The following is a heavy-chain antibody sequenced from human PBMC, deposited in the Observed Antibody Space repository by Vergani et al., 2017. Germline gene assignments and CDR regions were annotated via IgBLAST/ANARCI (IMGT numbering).Heavy chain of an antibody. CDR1: GFTFSSYG. Sequence: QVQLVESGGGVVQPGRSLRLSCAASGFTFSSYGMHWVRQAPGKGLEWVAVISYDGSNKYYADSVKGRFTISRDNSKNTLYLQMNSLRAEDTAVYYCAKDQGRAXYDILTGSYYYYYGMDVWGQGTTVTVSS. CDR3: AKDQGRAXYDILTGSYYYYYGMDV. D-gene: IGHD3-9*01. V-gene: IGHV3-30*18. CDR2: ISYDGSNK. J-gene: IGHJ6*02.